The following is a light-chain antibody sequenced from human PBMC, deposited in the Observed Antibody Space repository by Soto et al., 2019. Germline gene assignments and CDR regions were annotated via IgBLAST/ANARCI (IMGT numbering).Light chain of an antibody. V-gene: IGLV2-14*03. CDR1: SSDIGTYNY. CDR3: TSYASSTTLVV. J-gene: IGLJ2*01. Sequence: QSALTQPASVSGSPGQSITISCTGTSSDIGTYNYVSWYQQHPGKAPKLMIYDVDYRPSGVSNRFSGSKSGNTASLTISGLQAEDEADYYCTSYASSTTLVVFGGGTKLTVL. CDR2: DVD.